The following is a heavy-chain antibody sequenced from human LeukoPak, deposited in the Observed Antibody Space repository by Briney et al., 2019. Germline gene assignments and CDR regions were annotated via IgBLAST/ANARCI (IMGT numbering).Heavy chain of an antibody. D-gene: IGHD3-16*02. J-gene: IGHJ4*02. CDR1: GGSLSGYY. Sequence: SETLSLTCAVYGGSLSGYYWSWIRQPPGKGLEWIGEINHSGGTNYNPSLKSRVTISVDTSKNQFSLKLSSVTAADTAVYYCARVRGDYIWGSYRSFDYWGQGTLVTVSS. V-gene: IGHV4-34*01. CDR3: ARVRGDYIWGSYRSFDY. CDR2: INHSGGT.